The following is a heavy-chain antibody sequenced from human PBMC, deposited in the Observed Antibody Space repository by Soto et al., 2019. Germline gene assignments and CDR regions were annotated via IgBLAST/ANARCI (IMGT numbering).Heavy chain of an antibody. CDR1: GFTFSSYA. D-gene: IGHD2-2*01. CDR3: ARVGVGSTSYYYYGMDV. CDR2: ISYDGSNK. J-gene: IGHJ6*02. V-gene: IGHV3-30-3*01. Sequence: GGSLRLSCAASGFTFSSYAMHWVRQAPGKGLEWVAVISYDGSNKYYADSVKGRFTISRDNSKNTLYLQMNSLRAEDTAVYYCARVGVGSTSYYYYGMDVWGQGTTVTVPS.